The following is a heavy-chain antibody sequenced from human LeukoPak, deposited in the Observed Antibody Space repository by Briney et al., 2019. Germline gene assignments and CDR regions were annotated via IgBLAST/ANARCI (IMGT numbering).Heavy chain of an antibody. J-gene: IGHJ6*02. CDR2: ISWNTGSI. Sequence: GGSLRLSCAASGFTFSSYSMNWVRQAPGKGLEWVSGISWNTGSIGYADSVKGRFTISRDNAKNSLYLQMNSLRAEDTALYYCVRGYCSGGSCYSYYYYGMDVWGQGTTVTVSS. CDR3: VRGYCSGGSCYSYYYYGMDV. D-gene: IGHD2-15*01. V-gene: IGHV3-9*01. CDR1: GFTFSSYS.